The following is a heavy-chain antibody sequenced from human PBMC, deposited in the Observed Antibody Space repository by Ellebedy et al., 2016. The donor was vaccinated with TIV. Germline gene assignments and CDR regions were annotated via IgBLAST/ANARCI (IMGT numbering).Heavy chain of an antibody. V-gene: IGHV1-46*01. CDR3: ARSFGLGATTGNDY. J-gene: IGHJ4*02. D-gene: IGHD1-26*01. CDR2: VNPTDGST. Sequence: ASVKVSCKAFGYTFTTYYMHCVRQAPGQGLEWMGIVNPTDGSTTYAQKFQGRVTMTRDTSTSTVYMELSSLRSEDTAVYYCARSFGLGATTGNDYWGQGTLVTVSS. CDR1: GYTFTTYY.